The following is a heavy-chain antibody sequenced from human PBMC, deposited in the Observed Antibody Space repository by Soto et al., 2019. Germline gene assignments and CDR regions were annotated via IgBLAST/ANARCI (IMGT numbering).Heavy chain of an antibody. CDR1: GGSISSSSYY. V-gene: IGHV4-39*01. J-gene: IGHJ6*02. Sequence: SETLSLTCTVSGGSISSSSYYWGWIRQPPGKGLEWIGSIYYSGSTYYNPSLKSRVTISVDTSKNQFSLKLSSVTAADTAVYYCARQHYYYYGMDVWGQGTTVTVSS. CDR2: IYYSGST. CDR3: ARQHYYYYGMDV.